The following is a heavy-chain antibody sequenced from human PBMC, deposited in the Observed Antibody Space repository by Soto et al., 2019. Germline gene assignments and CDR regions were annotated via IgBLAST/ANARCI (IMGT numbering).Heavy chain of an antibody. J-gene: IGHJ6*03. CDR1: GVNFRSLA. Sequence: WVSLRLSCAASGVNFRSLAMRWVLQAPGKGLEWVSAISGSGGSTYYADSVKGRFTISRDNSKNTLYLQMNSLRAEDTAVYYCAKGLAYYDFWSGQDYYYYYMDVWGKGTTVTVSS. CDR3: AKGLAYYDFWSGQDYYYYYMDV. D-gene: IGHD3-3*01. CDR2: ISGSGGST. V-gene: IGHV3-23*01.